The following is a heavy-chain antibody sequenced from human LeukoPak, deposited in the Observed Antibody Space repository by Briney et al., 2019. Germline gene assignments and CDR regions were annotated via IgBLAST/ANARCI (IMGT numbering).Heavy chain of an antibody. D-gene: IGHD3-22*01. J-gene: IGHJ4*02. V-gene: IGHV3-48*01. CDR1: GFTFSSYS. CDR3: ARGNNFYDNSGYYKY. Sequence: GGSLRLSCAASGFTFSSYSMNWVRQAPGKGLEWVSYISSSSSNIYYADSVKGRFTISRDNAKNSLYLQMNSLRAEDTAVYYCARGNNFYDNSGYYKYWGQGTLVTVSS. CDR2: ISSSSSNI.